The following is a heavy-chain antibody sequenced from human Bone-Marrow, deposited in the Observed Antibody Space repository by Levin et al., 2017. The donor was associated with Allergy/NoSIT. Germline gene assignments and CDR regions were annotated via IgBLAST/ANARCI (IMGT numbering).Heavy chain of an antibody. CDR2: ISGSGSNT. Sequence: LSLTCAASGLLFSNYAMNWVRQAPGKGLEWVSQISGSGSNTHYADFVRGRFTFSRDNSNNTVYLQMNSLRADDTAVYYCAGYDTSVYHSPFDYWGQGTLVTVSS. V-gene: IGHV3-23*01. J-gene: IGHJ4*02. CDR1: GLLFSNYA. D-gene: IGHD3-22*01. CDR3: AGYDTSVYHSPFDY.